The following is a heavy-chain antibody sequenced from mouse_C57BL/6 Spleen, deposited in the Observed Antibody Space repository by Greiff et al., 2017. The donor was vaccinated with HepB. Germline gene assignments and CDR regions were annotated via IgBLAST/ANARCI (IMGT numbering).Heavy chain of an antibody. J-gene: IGHJ4*01. D-gene: IGHD2-1*01. CDR2: IYPSDSET. Sequence: QVQLQQPGAELVRPGSSVKLSCKASGYTFTSYWMDWVKQRPGQGLEWIGNIYPSDSETHYNQKFKDKATLTVDKSSSTAYMQLSSLTSEDSAVYYCARKVIYYGNYYAMGYWGQGTSVTVS. V-gene: IGHV1-61*01. CDR3: ARKVIYYGNYYAMGY. CDR1: GYTFTSYW.